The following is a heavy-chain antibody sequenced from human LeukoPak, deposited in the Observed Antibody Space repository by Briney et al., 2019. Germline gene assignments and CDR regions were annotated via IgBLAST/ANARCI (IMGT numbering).Heavy chain of an antibody. CDR1: GYTFTSYD. J-gene: IGHJ6*02. CDR3: VRDDWPHGWDV. Sequence: ASVNVSCKASGYTFTSYDINWVRQATGQGLEWMGWMNPNTGNTGYAQKFQGRVTMTRDTSINTGYMELTSLTSEDTAVYYCVRDDWPHGWDVWGQGTTVTVSS. CDR2: MNPNTGNT. V-gene: IGHV1-8*01. D-gene: IGHD3-9*01.